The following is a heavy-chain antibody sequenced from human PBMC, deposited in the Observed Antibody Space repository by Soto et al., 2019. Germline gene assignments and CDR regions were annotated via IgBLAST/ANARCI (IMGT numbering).Heavy chain of an antibody. CDR1: GGSLSDYF. D-gene: IGHD2-21*01. J-gene: IGHJ6*03. Sequence: SETLSLTCVVSGGSLSDYFWSWIRQPPGMALEWIGEINHLGSINYNPSLKSRVTMSVDTSKNQFSLTLNSVTAADTATYYCARGGISHWAYFFYMDVWDRGTTVTVSS. V-gene: IGHV4-34*01. CDR2: INHLGSI. CDR3: ARGGISHWAYFFYMDV.